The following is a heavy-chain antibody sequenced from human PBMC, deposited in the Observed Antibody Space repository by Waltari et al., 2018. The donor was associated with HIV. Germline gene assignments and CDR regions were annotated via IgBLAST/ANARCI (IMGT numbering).Heavy chain of an antibody. CDR3: ARGGFYGSGSKVN. J-gene: IGHJ4*02. CDR1: GFTFSSYW. CDR2: IKQEGREK. D-gene: IGHD3-10*01. V-gene: IGHV3-7*04. Sequence: EVQLVESGGGLVQPGGSLRLSCAASGFTFSSYWMSWVRPAPGKGLGGVANIKQEGREKNYVDSVNGRFTISRDNAENSLYLQMTSLRAEDTAVYYCARGGFYGSGSKVNWGQGTLVTVSS.